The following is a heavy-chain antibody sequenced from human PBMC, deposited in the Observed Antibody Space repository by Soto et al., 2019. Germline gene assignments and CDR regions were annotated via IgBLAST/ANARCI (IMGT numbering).Heavy chain of an antibody. J-gene: IGHJ4*02. CDR3: TRGRSPGMVFPEFDF. V-gene: IGHV3-21*01. D-gene: IGHD3-10*01. Sequence: EVQLVESGGGLAKPGGSLRLSCAASGFLFNSYGMNWVRLSPGRGLEWISSISSTSTYIEYADSVKGRFIISRDNAENSLFLQMNSLRAEDTAVYYCTRGRSPGMVFPEFDFWGQGAVVTVSS. CDR2: ISSTSTYI. CDR1: GFLFNSYG.